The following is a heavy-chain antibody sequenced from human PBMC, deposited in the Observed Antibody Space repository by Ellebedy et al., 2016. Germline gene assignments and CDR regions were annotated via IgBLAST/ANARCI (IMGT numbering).Heavy chain of an antibody. CDR1: HFPFNTYY. Sequence: GESLKISXTASHFPFNTYYMSWVRQAPGKGLEWVANIKQDGSEKYYVDSVKGRFTISRDNAKKSLFLQMNSLRVEDTAVYYCARSMYKYGLVHGVDVWGQGTTVTVSS. D-gene: IGHD3-10*01. J-gene: IGHJ6*02. CDR3: ARSMYKYGLVHGVDV. CDR2: IKQDGSEK. V-gene: IGHV3-7*03.